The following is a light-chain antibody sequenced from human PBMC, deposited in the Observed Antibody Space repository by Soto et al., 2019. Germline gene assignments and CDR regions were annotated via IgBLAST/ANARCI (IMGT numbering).Light chain of an antibody. CDR1: QTVSSTY. Sequence: ELVLTQSPGTLSLSPGERATLSCRASQTVSSTYLTWFQQKPGQAPRLPTYGASSRATGIPDRFSGSGSRTDFTLTISRLEPEDFAVYYCQQYATSAITFGQGTRLEIK. J-gene: IGKJ5*01. CDR2: GAS. CDR3: QQYATSAIT. V-gene: IGKV3-20*01.